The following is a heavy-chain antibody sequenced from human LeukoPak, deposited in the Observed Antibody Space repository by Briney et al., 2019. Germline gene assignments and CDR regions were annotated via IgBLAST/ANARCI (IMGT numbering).Heavy chain of an antibody. CDR3: ARGMATIRYYFDY. CDR1: GGSISSYY. V-gene: IGHV4-59*01. D-gene: IGHD5-24*01. J-gene: IGHJ4*02. Sequence: SETLSLTCTVSGGSISSYYWSWIRQPPGKGLEWIGYIYYSGSTNYNPSLKSRVTTSVDTSKNQFSLKLSSVTAADTAVYYCARGMATIRYYFDYWGQGTLVTVSS. CDR2: IYYSGST.